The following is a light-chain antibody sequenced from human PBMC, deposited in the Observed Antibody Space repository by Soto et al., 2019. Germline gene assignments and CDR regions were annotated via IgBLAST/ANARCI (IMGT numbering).Light chain of an antibody. CDR2: AAS. V-gene: IGKV1-12*01. CDR1: QAISRS. Sequence: DIQMTQSPSSVSASVGDRVTITCRASQAISRSLAWYQQKPGEAPTLLIYAASILQSGVPSRFSGSGSGTDFTLTIARLPTEDFASYYCQQANSFPFTFGPGTKV. CDR3: QQANSFPFT. J-gene: IGKJ3*01.